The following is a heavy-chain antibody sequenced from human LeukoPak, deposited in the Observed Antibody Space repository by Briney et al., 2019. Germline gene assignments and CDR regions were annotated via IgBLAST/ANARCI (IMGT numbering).Heavy chain of an antibody. V-gene: IGHV4-30-4*08. D-gene: IGHD3-3*01. Sequence: PSQTLSLTCTVSGGSISSGDYYWSWIRQPPGKGLEWFGYIFYSGSTYYSPSLKSRVTISVDTSKNQFSLKLSSVTAADTAVYYCARESRFLEWSADYWGQGTLVTVSS. CDR3: ARESRFLEWSADY. CDR1: GGSISSGDYY. CDR2: IFYSGST. J-gene: IGHJ4*02.